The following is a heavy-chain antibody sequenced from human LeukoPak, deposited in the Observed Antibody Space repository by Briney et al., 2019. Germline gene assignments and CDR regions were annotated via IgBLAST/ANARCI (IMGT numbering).Heavy chain of an antibody. Sequence: QXXGKGLEWIGYIYSSGTIDYNPSLESRVSISVDTSKNQFSLRLSSVTAADTAVYYCARDRGTHWGQGTLVTVSS. D-gene: IGHD3-10*01. J-gene: IGHJ4*02. V-gene: IGHV4-59*01. CDR2: IYSSGTI. CDR3: ARDRGTH.